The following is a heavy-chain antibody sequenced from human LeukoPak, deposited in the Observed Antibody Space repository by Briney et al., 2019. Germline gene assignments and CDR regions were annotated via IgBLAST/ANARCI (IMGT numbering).Heavy chain of an antibody. J-gene: IGHJ4*02. Sequence: GGSLRLSCAASGFTFSSYWMHWVRQAPGKGLVWVSRINSDGSSTSYADSVKGRFTISRDNAKNTLYLQMNSLRAEDTAVYYCARADYGDYRREYFFDYWGQGTLVTVSS. CDR3: ARADYGDYRREYFFDY. V-gene: IGHV3-74*01. CDR1: GFTFSSYW. D-gene: IGHD4-17*01. CDR2: INSDGSST.